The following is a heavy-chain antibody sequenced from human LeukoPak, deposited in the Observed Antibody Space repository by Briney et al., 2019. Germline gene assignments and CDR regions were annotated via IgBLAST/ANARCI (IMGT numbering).Heavy chain of an antibody. Sequence: GGSLRLSCAASGFTFNSYWMHWVRQAPGKGLEWVANIKQDGSEKYYVDSVKGRFAISRDNAKNSLYLQMSSLRAEDTAVYYCARGDGSYYYGMDVWGQGTTVTVSS. CDR3: ARGDGSYYYGMDV. V-gene: IGHV3-7*03. J-gene: IGHJ6*02. CDR1: GFTFNSYW. CDR2: IKQDGSEK.